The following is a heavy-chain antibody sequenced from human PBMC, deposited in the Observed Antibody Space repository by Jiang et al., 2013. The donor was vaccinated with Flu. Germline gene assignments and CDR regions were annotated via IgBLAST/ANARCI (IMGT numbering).Heavy chain of an antibody. D-gene: IGHD3-16*01. V-gene: IGHV3-53*01. CDR3: ARGLTWGRYGANLYYIDY. CDR1: GFFARNNY. CDR2: IYSDGDT. J-gene: IGHJ4*01. Sequence: VQLLESGGGLIQPGGSLRLSCAVSGFFARNNYMTWVRQAPGKGLEWVSVIYSDGDTYYADSVKGRFSISRDNSKNTLHLQLNSLRGDDTAVYYCARGLTWGRYGANLYYIDYWG.